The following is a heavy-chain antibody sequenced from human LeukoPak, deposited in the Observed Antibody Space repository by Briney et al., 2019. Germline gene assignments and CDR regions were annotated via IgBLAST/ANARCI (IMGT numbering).Heavy chain of an antibody. CDR2: ITRRGVST. CDR3: AKGLYGDTFLNWFDP. J-gene: IGHJ5*02. CDR1: GFTFSSYA. Sequence: GGALRLSCAASGFTFSSYAMSWVRQAPGKGLEWVSGITRRGVSTYYADSVKGRVTVSRDNSRNTLYLQMNSLRAEDTAVYYCAKGLYGDTFLNWFDPWGQGTLVTVSS. D-gene: IGHD2-21*01. V-gene: IGHV3-23*01.